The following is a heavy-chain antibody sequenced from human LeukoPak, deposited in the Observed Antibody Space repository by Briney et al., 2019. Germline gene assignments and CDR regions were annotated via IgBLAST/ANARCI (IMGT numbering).Heavy chain of an antibody. D-gene: IGHD3-10*01. J-gene: IGHJ2*01. V-gene: IGHV4-4*02. CDR1: GGSISSSNW. CDR3: ARYSLGGYGPGWYFDL. Sequence: PSETLSLTCAVSGGSISSSNWWSWVRQPPGKGLEWIGEIYHSGSTNYNPSLKSRVTISVDTSKNQFSLKLSSVTAADTAVYYCARYSLGGYGPGWYFDLWGRGTLVTVSS. CDR2: IYHSGST.